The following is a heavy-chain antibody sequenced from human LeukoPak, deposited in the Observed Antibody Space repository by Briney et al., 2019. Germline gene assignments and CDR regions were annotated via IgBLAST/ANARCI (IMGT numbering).Heavy chain of an antibody. CDR3: AKEMGSGAFDY. Sequence: GGSLRLSCVVSGITLSNYGMSWVRQAPGKGLEWVAGISDRGGSTNYADSVKGRFTISRDNPKNTLYLQMNSLRSEDTAVYYCAKEMGSGAFDYWGQGTLVTVSS. CDR2: ISDRGGST. J-gene: IGHJ4*02. CDR1: GITLSNYG. D-gene: IGHD3-10*01. V-gene: IGHV3-23*01.